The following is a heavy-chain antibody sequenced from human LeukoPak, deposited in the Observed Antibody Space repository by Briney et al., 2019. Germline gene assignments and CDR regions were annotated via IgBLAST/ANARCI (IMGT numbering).Heavy chain of an antibody. V-gene: IGHV1-2*02. CDR2: INPNSGGT. Sequence: GASVKVSCKASGYTFTSYDINWVRQATGQGLEWMGWINPNSGGTNYAQKFQGRVTMTRDTSISTAYMELSRLRSDDTAVYYCAIPGLRYFDSFLDVWGKGTTVTVSS. J-gene: IGHJ6*04. CDR3: AIPGLRYFDSFLDV. D-gene: IGHD3-9*01. CDR1: GYTFTSYD.